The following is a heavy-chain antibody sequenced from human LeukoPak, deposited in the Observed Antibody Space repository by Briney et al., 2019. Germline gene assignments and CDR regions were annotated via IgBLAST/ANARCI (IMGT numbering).Heavy chain of an antibody. V-gene: IGHV4-4*07. CDR1: GDSISSYY. D-gene: IGHD2-15*01. Sequence: SETLSLTCTVSGDSISSYYWSWIRQPAGKGLEWIGRIYTSGSTNYNPSLKSRVTMSVDTSKNQFSLKLSSVTAADTAVYYCARGTPDCSGGSCYLAFDIWGQGTMVTVSS. J-gene: IGHJ3*02. CDR2: IYTSGST. CDR3: ARGTPDCSGGSCYLAFDI.